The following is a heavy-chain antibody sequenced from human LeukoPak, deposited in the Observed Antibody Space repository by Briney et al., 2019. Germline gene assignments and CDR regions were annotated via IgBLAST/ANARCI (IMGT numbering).Heavy chain of an antibody. J-gene: IGHJ3*02. V-gene: IGHV5-51*01. D-gene: IGHD2-2*01. CDR2: IYPGDSDT. CDR3: ASSGYQLLDAFDI. Sequence: GESLKISXKGSGYSFTSYWIGWVLQMPGKGLEWMGIIYPGDSDTRYSPSFQGQVTISADKSISTAYLQWSSLKASDTAMYYCASSGYQLLDAFDIWGQGTMVTVSS. CDR1: GYSFTSYW.